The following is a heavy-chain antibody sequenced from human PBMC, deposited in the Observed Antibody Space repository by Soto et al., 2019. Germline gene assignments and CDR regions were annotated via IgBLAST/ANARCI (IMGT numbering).Heavy chain of an antibody. CDR3: IQSRCGGDCLQSYASHYYYGMDV. J-gene: IGHJ6*02. D-gene: IGHD2-21*02. V-gene: IGHV2-5*02. Sequence: SGPTLVNPTQTLTLTCTFSGFSLSTSGVGVGWIRQPPGKALEWLALIYWDDDKRYSPSLRSRLTINKDTSKNQVVLTMTNMDPVDTATYYCIQSRCGGDCLQSYASHYYYGMDVWGQGTTVKVSS. CDR2: IYWDDDK. CDR1: GFSLSTSGVG.